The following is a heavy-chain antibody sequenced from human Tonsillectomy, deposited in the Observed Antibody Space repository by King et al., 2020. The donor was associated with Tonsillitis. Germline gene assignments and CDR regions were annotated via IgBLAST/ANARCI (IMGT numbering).Heavy chain of an antibody. CDR1: GFTFSRYG. J-gene: IGHJ4*02. D-gene: IGHD2-2*01. Sequence: VQLVESGGGLVQPGGSLRLSCAASGFTFSRYGMHLFRQPPGKGLVWVVRINSDGSSKSYADSVKGRFTISRDNAKNTLYLQMNSPRADDTAVYYCARCSSTSCYYWGRGTLVTVSS. V-gene: IGHV3-74*01. CDR3: ARCSSTSCYY. CDR2: INSDGSSK.